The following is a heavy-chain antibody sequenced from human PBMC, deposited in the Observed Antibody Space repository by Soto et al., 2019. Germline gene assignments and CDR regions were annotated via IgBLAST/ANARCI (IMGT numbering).Heavy chain of an antibody. Sequence: PGGSLRLSCAASGFTFSSYGMHWVRQAPGKGLEWVAVIWYDGSNKYYADSVKGRFTISRDNSKNTLYLQMNSLRVEDTAVYYCARDKEFIVATWGSMDVWGKGTTVTVSS. V-gene: IGHV3-33*01. J-gene: IGHJ6*03. CDR2: IWYDGSNK. D-gene: IGHD5-12*01. CDR3: ARDKEFIVATWGSMDV. CDR1: GFTFSSYG.